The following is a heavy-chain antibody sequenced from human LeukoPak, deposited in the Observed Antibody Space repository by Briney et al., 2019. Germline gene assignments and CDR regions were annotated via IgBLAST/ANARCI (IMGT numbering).Heavy chain of an antibody. CDR1: GYTFTNYD. CDR2: MNPDSGNT. V-gene: IGHV1-8*01. D-gene: IGHD4-17*01. J-gene: IGHJ1*01. Sequence: GASVKVSCKASGYTFTNYDINWVRQAPGQGFEWMGWMNPDSGNTGYGQKFQGRLTMTTDASISTAYMELSSLRSEDTALYYCTRGPYAYSQYWGQGTLVTVSS. CDR3: TRGPYAYSQY.